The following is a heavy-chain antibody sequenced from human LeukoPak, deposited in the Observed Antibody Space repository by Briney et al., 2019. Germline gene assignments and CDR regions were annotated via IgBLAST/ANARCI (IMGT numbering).Heavy chain of an antibody. V-gene: IGHV4-4*07. J-gene: IGHJ4*02. D-gene: IGHD6-19*01. CDR2: IYTRGST. CDR3: WREGQWLEFDY. Sequence: PSDTLSLPCTVSGGPINSYYWRCTRQPAGGGLEWIGRIYTRGSTNQNPSLKSRVTLSLDTSKNQFSLTLSSVTAAGTGVYLLWREGQWLEFDYWARGALVSVSS. CDR1: GGPINSYY.